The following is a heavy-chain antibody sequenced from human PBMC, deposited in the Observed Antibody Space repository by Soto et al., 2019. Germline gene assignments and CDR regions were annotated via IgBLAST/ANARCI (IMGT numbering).Heavy chain of an antibody. CDR1: GFTFSTYS. J-gene: IGHJ4*02. V-gene: IGHV3-48*01. CDR2: ISSTGNTI. Sequence: EVPVVESGGGLVQPGGSLRLSCAASGFTFSTYSMNWVRQAPGKGLQGVSYISSTGNTIYYPDSVKGRFTISRDTAKKSLYLQMNSLRAEDTAVYYCARSGYFDYWGQGTLVTVSS. D-gene: IGHD2-8*02. CDR3: ARSGYFDY.